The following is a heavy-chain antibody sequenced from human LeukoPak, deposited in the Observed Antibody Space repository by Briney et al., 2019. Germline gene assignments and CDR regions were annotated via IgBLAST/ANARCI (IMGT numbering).Heavy chain of an antibody. Sequence: PSETLSLTRSVSGGSITSSTYSWGWIRQPPGKGLEWIGSFYYTGDTYYGPSLKSRVTISVDSSKNHFSLNLTSLTAADTAVYYCARLLPYCSEGICYFWEYFDSWGQGTLVTVSS. J-gene: IGHJ4*02. CDR3: ARLLPYCSEGICYFWEYFDS. CDR2: FYYTGDT. V-gene: IGHV4-39*02. CDR1: GGSITSSTYS. D-gene: IGHD2-15*01.